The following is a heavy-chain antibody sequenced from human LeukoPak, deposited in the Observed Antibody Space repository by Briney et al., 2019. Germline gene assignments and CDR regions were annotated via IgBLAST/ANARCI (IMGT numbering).Heavy chain of an antibody. Sequence: GGSLRLFCAASGFTFSSLWMSWVRQAPGKGLEWVANIKQDGSEKYYVGAVKGRFTISRDNAKTSLYLQMSSLRAEDTALYYCAKDACSSINCYHNWFDAWGQGTLVTVSS. CDR1: GFTFSSLW. CDR2: IKQDGSEK. J-gene: IGHJ5*01. CDR3: AKDACSSINCYHNWFDA. V-gene: IGHV3-7*01. D-gene: IGHD2-2*01.